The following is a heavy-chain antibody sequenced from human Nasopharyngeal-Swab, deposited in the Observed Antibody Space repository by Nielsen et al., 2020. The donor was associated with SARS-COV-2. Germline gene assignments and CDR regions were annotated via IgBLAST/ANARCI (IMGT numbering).Heavy chain of an antibody. J-gene: IGHJ6*03. D-gene: IGHD6-13*01. CDR2: IRSKAYGGTT. Sequence: WIRQPPGKGLEWVGFIRSKAYGGTTEYAASVKGRFTISRDDSKSIAYLQMNSLKTEDTAVYYCTRVGLRSSSWYYYYYYYMDVWGKGTTVTVSS. V-gene: IGHV3-49*02. CDR3: TRVGLRSSSWYYYYYYYMDV.